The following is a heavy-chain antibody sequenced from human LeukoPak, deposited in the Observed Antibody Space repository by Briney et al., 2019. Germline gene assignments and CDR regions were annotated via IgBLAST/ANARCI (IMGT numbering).Heavy chain of an antibody. CDR2: ISSSSTTI. CDR1: GFTFSIYN. J-gene: IGHJ4*02. CDR3: ARVRSSSWYVYFDY. Sequence: PGGSLRLSCAASGFTFSIYNMNWVRQAPGKGLEWVSYISSSSTTIYYADSVKGRFTISRDNAKNSLHLQVNSLRDEDTAVYSCARVRSSSWYVYFDYWGQGTLVTVSS. D-gene: IGHD6-13*01. V-gene: IGHV3-48*02.